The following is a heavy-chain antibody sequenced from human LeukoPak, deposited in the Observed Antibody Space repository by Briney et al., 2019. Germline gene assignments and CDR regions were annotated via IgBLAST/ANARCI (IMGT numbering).Heavy chain of an antibody. CDR2: INWNGGST. CDR1: GFTFDDYG. V-gene: IGHV3-20*04. Sequence: PGGSLRLSCAASGFTFDDYGMSWVRQAPGKGLEWVSGINWNGGSTGYADSVKGRFTISSDNAKNSLYLQMNSLRAEDTALYYCARSIAARPRTAYYFDYWGQGTLVTVSS. J-gene: IGHJ4*02. D-gene: IGHD6-6*01. CDR3: ARSIAARPRTAYYFDY.